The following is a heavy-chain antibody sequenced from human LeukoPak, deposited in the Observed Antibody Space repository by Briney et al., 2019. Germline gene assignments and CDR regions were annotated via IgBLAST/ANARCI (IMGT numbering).Heavy chain of an antibody. D-gene: IGHD1-20*01. V-gene: IGHV4-34*01. CDR1: GGSFSGYY. J-gene: IGHJ5*02. CDR3: AKSGNWNVGNWFDP. Sequence: PSETLSLTCAVYGGSFSGYYWSWIRQPPGKGLEWIGEINHSGSTNYNPSLMSRVTISVDTSKNQFSLKLSSVTAADTAVYYCAKSGNWNVGNWFDPWGQGTLVTVSS. CDR2: INHSGST.